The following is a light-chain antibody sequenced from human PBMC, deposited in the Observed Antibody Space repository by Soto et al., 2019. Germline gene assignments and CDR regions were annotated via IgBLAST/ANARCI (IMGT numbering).Light chain of an antibody. J-gene: IGKJ4*01. CDR1: RSVSSY. Sequence: EIVLTQSPATLSLSPGESATLSCRATRSVSSYLAWHQQKPGQAPRLLIYDASNRATGIPARFSGSGSGTDFTLTISSLEPEDFAVYYCQQRSNWFLTFGGGTKVDIK. CDR2: DAS. V-gene: IGKV3-11*01. CDR3: QQRSNWFLT.